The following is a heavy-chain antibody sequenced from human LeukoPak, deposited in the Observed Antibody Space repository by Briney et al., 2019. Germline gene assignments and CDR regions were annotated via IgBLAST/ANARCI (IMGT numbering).Heavy chain of an antibody. CDR1: GDSVSSNSAA. V-gene: IGHV6-1*01. D-gene: IGHD6-13*01. CDR2: TYYRSKWYN. CDR3: ARVIGYSSSWYFDY. Sequence: SQTLSLTCAISGDSVSSNSAAWNWIRQSPSRGLEWLGRTYYRSKWYNDYAVSVNSRITINPDTSKNQFSLQPNSVTPEDTAVYYCARVIGYSSSWYFDYWGQGTLVTVSS. J-gene: IGHJ4*02.